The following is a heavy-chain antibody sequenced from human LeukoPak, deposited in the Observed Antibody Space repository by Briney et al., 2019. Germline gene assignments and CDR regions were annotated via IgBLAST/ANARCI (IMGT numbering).Heavy chain of an antibody. J-gene: IGHJ4*02. CDR1: GYTFTSYG. Sequence: ASVKVSCKASGYTFTSYGISWVRQAPGQGLEWMGWITTYNGDTNSAQNLQGRVTMTTDTSTSTAYMELRSLRSDDTAVYYCARRYYDILTGSFSFDYWGQGTLVTVSS. V-gene: IGHV1-18*01. D-gene: IGHD3-9*01. CDR3: ARRYYDILTGSFSFDY. CDR2: ITTYNGDT.